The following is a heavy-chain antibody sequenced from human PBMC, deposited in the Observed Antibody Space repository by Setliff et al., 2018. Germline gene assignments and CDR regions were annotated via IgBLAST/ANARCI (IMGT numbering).Heavy chain of an antibody. Sequence: ASETLSLTCSLSGVTIGGNNYYYWAWIRQPPGKGLEWIGTISYSGGVFYNPSLKSRVAISADTSRIQFSLKLRSVTAADTAVYYCARTHCTTTSCFYFHYWGQGTVVTVSS. CDR3: ARTHCTTTSCFYFHY. J-gene: IGHJ4*02. CDR1: GVTIGGNNYYY. CDR2: ISYSGGV. D-gene: IGHD2-2*01. V-gene: IGHV4-39*07.